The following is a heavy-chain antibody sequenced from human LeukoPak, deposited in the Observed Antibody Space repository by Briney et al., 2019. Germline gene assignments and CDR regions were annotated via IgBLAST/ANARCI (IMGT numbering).Heavy chain of an antibody. CDR2: ISSNGSTI. Sequence: GGSLRLSCAASGFTFSSYEMNWVRQAPGKGLEWVSYISSNGSTIYYADSVKGRFTISRDNAKNSLYLQMNSLRAEDTAVYYCARDLVTRELDYWGQGTLVTVSS. V-gene: IGHV3-48*03. CDR1: GFTFSSYE. CDR3: ARDLVTRELDY. D-gene: IGHD4-23*01. J-gene: IGHJ4*02.